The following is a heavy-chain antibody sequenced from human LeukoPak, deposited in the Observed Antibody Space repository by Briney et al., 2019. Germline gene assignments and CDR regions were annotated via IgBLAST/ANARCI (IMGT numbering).Heavy chain of an antibody. J-gene: IGHJ3*02. CDR2: ISGSGGST. D-gene: IGHD3-9*01. Sequence: GGSLRLSCAASGFTFSSYAMSWVRQAPGEGLEWVSTISGSGGSTYYADSVRGRFTISRDNSKNTLYLQMNSLRAEDTAVYYFAKGPLLTGYYIWAFDIWGQGTMVTVSS. V-gene: IGHV3-23*01. CDR3: AKGPLLTGYYIWAFDI. CDR1: GFTFSSYA.